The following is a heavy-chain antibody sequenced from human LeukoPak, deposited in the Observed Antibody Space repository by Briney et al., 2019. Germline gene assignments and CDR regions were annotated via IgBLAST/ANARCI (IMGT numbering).Heavy chain of an antibody. CDR1: VFTFSTYN. Sequence: GGSLRLSCAASVFTFSTYNMNWVRQAPGKGLEWVSYISSSGSTIYYADSVKGRFTISRDNAKNSLYLQMNSLRAEDTAVYYCAREGRWFGELLDDYYMDVWGKGTTVTISS. D-gene: IGHD3-10*01. CDR2: ISSSGSTI. V-gene: IGHV3-48*03. J-gene: IGHJ6*03. CDR3: AREGRWFGELLDDYYMDV.